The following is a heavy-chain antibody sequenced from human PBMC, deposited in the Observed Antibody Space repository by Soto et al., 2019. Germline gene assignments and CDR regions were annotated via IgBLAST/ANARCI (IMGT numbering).Heavy chain of an antibody. Sequence: QVQLVQSGTEVKQPGASVKVSCKASGYTFTSYGINWVRQAPGQGLEWMGWISAYNGNTNYAQNLQGRVTMTTDTSTSTAYMELRSLRSDDMAVYDCARDETIATPAGRYWGQGTLVTVSS. CDR3: ARDETIATPAGRY. V-gene: IGHV1-18*03. CDR2: ISAYNGNT. D-gene: IGHD6-6*01. J-gene: IGHJ4*02. CDR1: GYTFTSYG.